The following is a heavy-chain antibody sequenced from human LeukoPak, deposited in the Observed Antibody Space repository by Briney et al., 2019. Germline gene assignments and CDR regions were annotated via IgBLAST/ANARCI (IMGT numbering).Heavy chain of an antibody. CDR2: IRYDGSNK. J-gene: IGHJ4*02. D-gene: IGHD2-2*01. CDR3: ANARGSSTNHHDY. CDR1: GFTFSSYG. Sequence: GGSLRLSCAASGFTFSSYGMHWVRQAPGKGLEWVAFIRYDGSNKYYADSVKGRFTISRDNSKNTLYLQMNSLRAEDTAVYYCANARGSSTNHHDYWGQGTLVTVSS. V-gene: IGHV3-30*02.